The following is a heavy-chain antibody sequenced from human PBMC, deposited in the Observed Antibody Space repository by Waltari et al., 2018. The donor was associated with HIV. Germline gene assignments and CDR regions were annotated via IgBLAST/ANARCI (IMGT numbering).Heavy chain of an antibody. Sequence: QVQLQESGPGLVKPSGTLSLTCAVSGGSISSSNWWRWVRQPPGTGLEWIGEIYHSGSTNYNPSLKSRVTISVDKSKNQFSLKLSSVTAADTAVYYCARILYCTNGVCYPDYYGMDVWGQGTTVTVSS. V-gene: IGHV4-4*02. J-gene: IGHJ6*02. CDR1: GGSISSSNW. CDR3: ARILYCTNGVCYPDYYGMDV. D-gene: IGHD2-8*01. CDR2: IYHSGST.